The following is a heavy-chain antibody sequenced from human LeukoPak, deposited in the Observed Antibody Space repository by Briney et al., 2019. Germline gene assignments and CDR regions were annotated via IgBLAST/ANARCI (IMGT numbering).Heavy chain of an antibody. D-gene: IGHD3/OR15-3a*01. CDR2: INEDGGER. Sequence: GGSLRLSCAASGFTLNRYWRSWVRQAPGKGLEWVANINEDGGERHYVDSVKGRFTISRDDAENSLFLQMSSLRAADTAVYYCAGFETRGTGDFDHWGQGTLVTVSS. J-gene: IGHJ4*02. CDR1: GFTLNRYW. V-gene: IGHV3-7*01. CDR3: AGFETRGTGDFDH.